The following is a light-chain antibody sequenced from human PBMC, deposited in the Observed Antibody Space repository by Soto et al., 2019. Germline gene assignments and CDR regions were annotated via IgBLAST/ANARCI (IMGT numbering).Light chain of an antibody. Sequence: QSALTQPGSVSGSPGQSITISCTGTSSDIGGYNYVSWYQQHPGKAPKLTIYEVTNRPSGVSTRFSGSKSGNTASLTISGLQAEDDADYYCCSFTSGNTAYVFGTGTKVTVL. CDR3: CSFTSGNTAYV. V-gene: IGLV2-14*01. J-gene: IGLJ1*01. CDR2: EVT. CDR1: SSDIGGYNY.